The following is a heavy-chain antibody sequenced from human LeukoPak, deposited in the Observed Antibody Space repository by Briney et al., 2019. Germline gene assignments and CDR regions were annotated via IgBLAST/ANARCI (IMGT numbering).Heavy chain of an antibody. Sequence: GGSLRLPCAASGLTFARHAMTWVRQTPGKGLEWVAGIGDSGTNTYYADSVKGRFTISRDNSKNTLYLQMNSLRAEDTAVYYCAKGRGSYGGDYFDYWGQGTLVTVSS. J-gene: IGHJ4*02. CDR2: IGDSGTNT. D-gene: IGHD1-26*01. V-gene: IGHV3-23*01. CDR3: AKGRGSYGGDYFDY. CDR1: GLTFARHA.